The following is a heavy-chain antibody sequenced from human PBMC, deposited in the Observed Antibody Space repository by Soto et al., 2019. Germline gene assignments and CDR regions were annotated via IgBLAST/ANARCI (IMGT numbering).Heavy chain of an antibody. J-gene: IGHJ5*02. CDR1: GISFINHY. D-gene: IGHD6-13*01. V-gene: IGHV1-46*03. CDR3: ALATFRPFPAAPGDMNSDSSGWRFDP. CDR2: IIPAGSVT. Sequence: QVQLLQSGAEVKKPGASVKVSCKASGISFINHYVHWVRQAPGQGPEWMGVIIPAGSVTVYALKHQDRVPVTRETPTTTVHKAPHSLTSSDTASQNCALATFRPFPAAPGDMNSDSSGWRFDPWGQGTLVTVSS.